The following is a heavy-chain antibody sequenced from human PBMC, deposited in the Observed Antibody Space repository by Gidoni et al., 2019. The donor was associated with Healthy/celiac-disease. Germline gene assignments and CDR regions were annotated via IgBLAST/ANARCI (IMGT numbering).Heavy chain of an antibody. D-gene: IGHD6-6*01. V-gene: IGHV3-13*01. J-gene: IGHJ5*02. CDR2: IGTAGDT. CDR3: AREVGRSSSSWFDP. Sequence: EVQLVESGGGLVQPGGSMGLSCAASGFTFSSYDMHWVRQATGKGLEWVSAIGTAGDTYYPGSVKGRFTISRENAKNSLYLQMNSLRAEDTAVYYCAREVGRSSSSWFDPWGQGTLVTVSS. CDR1: GFTFSSYD.